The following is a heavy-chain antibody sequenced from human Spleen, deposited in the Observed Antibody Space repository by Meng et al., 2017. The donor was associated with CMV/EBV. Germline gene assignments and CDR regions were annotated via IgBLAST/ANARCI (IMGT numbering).Heavy chain of an antibody. CDR2: IWYDGSNK. J-gene: IGHJ4*02. CDR3: AKVSLGACVG. CDR1: GFSLSTYS. V-gene: IGHV3-33*06. D-gene: IGHD1-26*01. Sequence: LSLTCGASGFSLSTYSMNWVRQAPGKGLEWVAVIWYDGSNKYYADSVKGRFTISRDNSKNTLYLQMNSLRAEDTAVYYCAKVSLGACVGWGQGTLVTVSS.